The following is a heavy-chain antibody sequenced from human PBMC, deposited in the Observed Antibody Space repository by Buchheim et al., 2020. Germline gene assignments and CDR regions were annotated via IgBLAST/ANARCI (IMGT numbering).Heavy chain of an antibody. D-gene: IGHD1-7*01. V-gene: IGHV3-13*04. CDR1: GFTFSNYE. Sequence: EVQLVESGGGLVEPGGSLRLSCAASGFTFSNYEMHWVRQVIGKGLEWVSTIGVGGDTYYPGSVMGRFTISREHAKNSLYLLMNSLRAGDTAVYYCSRGAGELELRTMDVWGQGTT. CDR2: IGVGGDT. CDR3: SRGAGELELRTMDV. J-gene: IGHJ6*02.